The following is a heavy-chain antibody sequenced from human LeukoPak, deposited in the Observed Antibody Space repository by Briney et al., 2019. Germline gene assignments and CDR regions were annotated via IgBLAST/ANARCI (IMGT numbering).Heavy chain of an antibody. CDR3: AKPLRDDFWIAYGY. CDR1: GFTFSNYA. J-gene: IGHJ4*02. V-gene: IGHV3-23*01. Sequence: GSLRLSCAASGFTFSNYAMTWVRQAPEKGLEWVSAISAGSGSTYYADSVKGRFTISRDNSRNTLYLQMNSLRAEDTALYYCAKPLRDDFWIAYGYWGQGTLVTVSS. CDR2: ISAGSGST. D-gene: IGHD3-3*01.